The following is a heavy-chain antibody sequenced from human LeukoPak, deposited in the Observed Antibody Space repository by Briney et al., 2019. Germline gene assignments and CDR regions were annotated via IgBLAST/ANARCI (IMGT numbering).Heavy chain of an antibody. CDR1: GFTFSSYG. J-gene: IGHJ5*02. Sequence: GESLRLSCAASGFTFSSYGMHWVRQAPGKGLEWVAFIRYDGSNKYYADSVKGRFTISRDNSKNTLYLQMNSLRAEDTAVYYRANLADIAAAGKLGWFDPWGQGTLVTVSS. V-gene: IGHV3-30*02. D-gene: IGHD6-13*01. CDR2: IRYDGSNK. CDR3: ANLADIAAAGKLGWFDP.